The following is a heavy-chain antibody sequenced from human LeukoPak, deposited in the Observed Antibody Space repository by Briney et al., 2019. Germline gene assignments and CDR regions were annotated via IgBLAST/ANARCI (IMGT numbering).Heavy chain of an antibody. CDR2: INPKSGAA. CDR3: ARQTFGVLYFDS. V-gene: IGHV1-2*02. D-gene: IGHD3-10*01. CDR1: GYTFTSYG. Sequence: ASVKVSCKASGYTFTSYGISWVRQAPGQGLEWLGWINPKSGAADYAQQFRGRVTMTRDTSINTDYMEMKRVTSDDTAVYYCARQTFGVLYFDSWGPGTLVIVSS. J-gene: IGHJ4*02.